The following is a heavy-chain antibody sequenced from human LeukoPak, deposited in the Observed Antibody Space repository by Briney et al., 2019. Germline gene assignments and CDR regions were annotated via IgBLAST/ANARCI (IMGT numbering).Heavy chain of an antibody. CDR2: IYTSGST. J-gene: IGHJ6*03. CDR3: ARGIVVVAQLGFYFYYMDV. CDR1: GGSISSGSYY. V-gene: IGHV4-61*02. D-gene: IGHD2-15*01. Sequence: SQTLSLTCTVSGGSISSGSYYWSWIRQPAGKGLEWIGRIYTSGSTNYNPSLKSRVTISVGTSQNQFSLKLSSVTAADTAVYYCARGIVVVAQLGFYFYYMDVWGKGTTVTISS.